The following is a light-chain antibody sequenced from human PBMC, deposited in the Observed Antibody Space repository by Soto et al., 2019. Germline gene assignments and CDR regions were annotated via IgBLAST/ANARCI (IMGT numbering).Light chain of an antibody. CDR1: HSVSNF. CDR3: QQRSQWPPMT. CDR2: GTS. Sequence: EIVLTQSPASLSLSPGERATLSCRASHSVSNFLAWYQQKPGQAPRLLIYGTSNRATAIPARFSGSGSGTDFTLTISSLEPEDFAVYYCQQRSQWPPMTFGQGTRLEIK. V-gene: IGKV3-11*01. J-gene: IGKJ5*01.